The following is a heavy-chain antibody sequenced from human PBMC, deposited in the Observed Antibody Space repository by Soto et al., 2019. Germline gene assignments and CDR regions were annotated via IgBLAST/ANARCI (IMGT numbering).Heavy chain of an antibody. CDR2: IYPGDSDT. CDR1: GYSFTSYW. Sequence: GESLKISCKGSGYSFTSYWIGWVRQMPGKGLEWMGIIYPGDSDTRYSPSFQGQVTISADKSISTAYLQWSSLKASDTAMYYCARRSYYDSSGYYPGTTYYFDYWGQGTLVTVSS. CDR3: ARRSYYDSSGYYPGTTYYFDY. V-gene: IGHV5-51*01. J-gene: IGHJ4*02. D-gene: IGHD3-22*01.